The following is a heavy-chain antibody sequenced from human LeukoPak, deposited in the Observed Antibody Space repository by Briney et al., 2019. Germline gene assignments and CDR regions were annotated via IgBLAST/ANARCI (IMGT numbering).Heavy chain of an antibody. CDR2: VSDGGGST. CDR3: AKRGGGRYFDY. V-gene: IGHV3-23*01. J-gene: IGHJ4*02. CDR1: GFTFGNYA. D-gene: IGHD3-10*01. Sequence: GGSLRLSCAASGFTFGNYAMSWVRQAPGKGLEWVSAVSDGGGSTYYADSVEGRFTISRDNSKNTLYLQMNSLRAGDAAVYYCAKRGGGRYFDYWGQGTLVTVSS.